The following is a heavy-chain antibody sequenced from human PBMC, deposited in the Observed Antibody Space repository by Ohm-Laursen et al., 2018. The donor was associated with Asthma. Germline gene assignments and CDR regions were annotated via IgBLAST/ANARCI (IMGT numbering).Heavy chain of an antibody. D-gene: IGHD4-17*01. CDR1: GHIFSSYT. Sequence: ASVKVSCKASGHIFSSYTMQWVRQAPGQGLEWMGWFNSGTGDITYSHKFQGRVTITADTSASTTFMELPSLTSEDTAVYYCAGSKGYGDYQSLDYWGQGTLVTVSS. CDR3: AGSKGYGDYQSLDY. CDR2: FNSGTGDI. V-gene: IGHV1-3*01. J-gene: IGHJ4*02.